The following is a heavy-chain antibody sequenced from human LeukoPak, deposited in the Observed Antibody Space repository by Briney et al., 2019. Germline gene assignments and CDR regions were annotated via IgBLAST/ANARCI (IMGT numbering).Heavy chain of an antibody. CDR1: GFTFSSYA. D-gene: IGHD6-19*01. J-gene: IGHJ6*02. V-gene: IGHV3-23*01. CDR3: ARDGSGYYGMDV. CDR2: ISGSGGST. Sequence: GGSLRLSCAASGFTFSSYAMSWVRQAPGKGLEWVSAISGSGGSTYYADSVKGRFTISRDNSKNSLYLQMNSLRAEDTAVYYCARDGSGYYGMDVWGQGTTVTVSS.